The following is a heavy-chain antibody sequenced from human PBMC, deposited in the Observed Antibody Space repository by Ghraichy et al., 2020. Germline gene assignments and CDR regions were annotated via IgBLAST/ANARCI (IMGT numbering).Heavy chain of an antibody. V-gene: IGHV3-23*01. CDR1: GFTFSSYA. CDR2: LSGSGGST. D-gene: IGHD4-17*01. CDR3: AEMTTVKGGYMDV. J-gene: IGHJ6*03. Sequence: GGSLRLSCAASGFTFSSYAMSWVRQAPGKGLEWVSALSGSGGSTYYADSVKGRFTISRDNSKNTLYLQMNSLRAEDTAVYYCAEMTTVKGGYMDVWGKGTTVTVAS.